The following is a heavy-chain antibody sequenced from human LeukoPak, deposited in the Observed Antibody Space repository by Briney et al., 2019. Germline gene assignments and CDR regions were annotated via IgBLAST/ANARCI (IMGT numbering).Heavy chain of an antibody. Sequence: PGGSLRLPCAASGFTFTNYAMAWVRQAPGKGLEWVSGITGSGGKTLYADSVRGRFTISRDNPKNTLYLQMNSLRAEDTAVYYCANGIRGTLWRIGDFQHWGQGTLVTVSS. V-gene: IGHV3-23*01. CDR2: ITGSGGKT. D-gene: IGHD3-10*01. CDR1: GFTFTNYA. J-gene: IGHJ1*01. CDR3: ANGIRGTLWRIGDFQH.